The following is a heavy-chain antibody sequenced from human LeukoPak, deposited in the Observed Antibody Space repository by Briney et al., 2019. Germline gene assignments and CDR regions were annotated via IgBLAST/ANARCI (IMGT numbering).Heavy chain of an antibody. CDR3: ARDTYCSSTSCPKGRAFDI. D-gene: IGHD2-2*01. CDR2: ISAYNDNT. J-gene: IGHJ3*02. V-gene: IGHV1-18*01. Sequence: ASVKVSCKASGYTFTSYGISWVRQAPGQGLEWMGWISAYNDNTNYAQKLQGRVTMTTDTSTSTAYMELRSLRSDDTAVYYCARDTYCSSTSCPKGRAFDIWGQGTMVTVSS. CDR1: GYTFTSYG.